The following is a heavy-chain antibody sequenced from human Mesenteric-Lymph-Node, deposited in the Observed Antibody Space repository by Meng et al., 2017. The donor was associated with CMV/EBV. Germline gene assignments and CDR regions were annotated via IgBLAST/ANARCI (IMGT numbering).Heavy chain of an antibody. CDR3: ARWSQNWFDP. J-gene: IGHJ5*02. Sequence: SCKSSGYTFSKYLMNWVRQAPGQGLEWMGWINTNTGNPTYAQGFTGRFVFSLDTSASMAYLQISSLRPEDTAIYYCARWSQNWFDPWGQGTLVTVSS. CDR2: INTNTGNP. CDR1: GYTFSKYL. V-gene: IGHV7-4-1*04.